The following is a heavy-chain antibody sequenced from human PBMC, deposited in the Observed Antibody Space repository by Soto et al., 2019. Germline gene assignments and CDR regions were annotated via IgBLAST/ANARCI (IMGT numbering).Heavy chain of an antibody. V-gene: IGHV1-18*04. CDR1: GYTFSNYG. Sequence: ASVKVSCKASGYTFSNYGISWVRQAPGQGLEWLGWISAYNGKTNYAQRLQGRLIMTKDTSTDTAYMELSSLRSEDTAVYYCATDPYSSGWDPNDAFDIWGQGTMVTVSS. CDR3: ATDPYSSGWDPNDAFDI. D-gene: IGHD6-19*01. J-gene: IGHJ3*02. CDR2: ISAYNGKT.